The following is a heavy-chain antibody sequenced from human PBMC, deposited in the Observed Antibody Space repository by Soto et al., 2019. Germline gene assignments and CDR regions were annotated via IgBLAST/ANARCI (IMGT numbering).Heavy chain of an antibody. D-gene: IGHD2-15*01. Sequence: PSETLSLTCTVSGGSISSGGYYWSWIRQHPGKGLEWIGYIYYSGSTYYNPSLKSRVTISVDTSKNQFSLKLSSVTAADTAVYYCASSNVVVVAATRVSGWFDPWGQGTLVTAPQ. V-gene: IGHV4-31*03. CDR3: ASSNVVVVAATRVSGWFDP. CDR2: IYYSGST. J-gene: IGHJ5*02. CDR1: GGSISSGGYY.